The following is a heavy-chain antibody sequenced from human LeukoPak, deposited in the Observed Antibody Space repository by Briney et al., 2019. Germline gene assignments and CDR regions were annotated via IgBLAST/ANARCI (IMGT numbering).Heavy chain of an antibody. Sequence: GGSLRLSCAASGFTFSSYGMHWVRQAPGKGLEWVAFIRYDGGNKYYADSVKGRFTISRDNSKNTLYLQMNSLRAEDTAVYYCAKPEGLYYMDVWGKGTTVTVSS. CDR1: GFTFSSYG. J-gene: IGHJ6*03. CDR3: AKPEGLYYMDV. V-gene: IGHV3-30*02. CDR2: IRYDGGNK.